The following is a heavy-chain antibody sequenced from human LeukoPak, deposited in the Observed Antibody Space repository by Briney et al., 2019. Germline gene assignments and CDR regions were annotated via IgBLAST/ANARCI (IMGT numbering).Heavy chain of an antibody. CDR1: RFTFSSYS. Sequence: GGSLRLSCAASRFTFSSYSMNWVRQAPGKGLEWVSYISTTSSTIYYAGSVKGRFTISRDNAKNSLYLQMNSLRAEDTAVYYCAREGYYYGSGSPYCFDRWGQGTLVTVSS. CDR2: ISTTSSTI. V-gene: IGHV3-48*01. CDR3: AREGYYYGSGSPYCFDR. J-gene: IGHJ4*02. D-gene: IGHD3-10*01.